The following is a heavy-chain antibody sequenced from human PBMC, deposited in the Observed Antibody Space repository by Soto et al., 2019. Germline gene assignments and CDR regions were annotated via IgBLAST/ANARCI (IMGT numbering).Heavy chain of an antibody. V-gene: IGHV5-51*03. CDR2: IFPDDSDT. CDR3: ARPPLPGYSIHFNS. D-gene: IGHD2-15*01. Sequence: PGDSLRLSCKGYGYSFTDYLIGWVRQKPGKGLEWMGIIFPDDSDTRYSPSFQGQVTISADRSTGTAFLQWRSLKASDTALYYCARPPLPGYSIHFNSWGQGTLVNVSS. CDR1: GYSFTDYL. J-gene: IGHJ4*02.